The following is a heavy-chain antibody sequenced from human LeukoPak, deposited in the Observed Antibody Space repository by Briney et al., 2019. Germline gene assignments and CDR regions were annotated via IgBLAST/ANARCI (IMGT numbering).Heavy chain of an antibody. Sequence: PGGSLRLSCAASGFTFSSYSMNWVRQAPGKGLEWVSYISSSSSYIYYADSVKGRFTVSRDNANNSLYLQMNSLRVDDTAVYYCARGHYGDHGMDVWGQGTTVTVSS. CDR3: ARGHYGDHGMDV. CDR2: ISSSSSYI. D-gene: IGHD3-10*01. CDR1: GFTFSSYS. V-gene: IGHV3-21*01. J-gene: IGHJ6*02.